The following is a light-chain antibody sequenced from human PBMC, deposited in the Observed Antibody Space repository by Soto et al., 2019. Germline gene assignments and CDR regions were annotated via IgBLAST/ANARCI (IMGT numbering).Light chain of an antibody. Sequence: DIQMTQSPSTLSASVGDRVIITCRASQSVSSWFAWYQQKPGKAPNLLIYKASLLKSGVPSRFSGSGSGTEFTLTISSLQPNDFASYYCQQYDNDSWTFGQGTKVEIK. CDR2: KAS. CDR3: QQYDNDSWT. J-gene: IGKJ1*01. V-gene: IGKV1-5*03. CDR1: QSVSSW.